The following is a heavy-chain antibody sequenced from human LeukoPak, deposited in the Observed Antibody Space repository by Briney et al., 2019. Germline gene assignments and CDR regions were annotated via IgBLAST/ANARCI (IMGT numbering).Heavy chain of an antibody. CDR3: ARVKPIIGYYYYYMGV. CDR2: IDYSGST. J-gene: IGHJ6*03. Sequence: SDTLSLTCTVSGDSIGSHYWGWIRQPPGKGLEWIGYIDYSGSTNSNPSLKSRVATSIDTSKNEVSLRLNSVTAAVTAIYYCARVKPIIGYYYYYMGVWGKGTRVTVYS. V-gene: IGHV4-59*11. CDR1: GDSIGSHY.